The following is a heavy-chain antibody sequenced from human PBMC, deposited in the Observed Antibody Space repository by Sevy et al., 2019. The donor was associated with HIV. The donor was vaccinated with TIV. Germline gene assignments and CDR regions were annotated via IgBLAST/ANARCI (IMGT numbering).Heavy chain of an antibody. Sequence: GGYLRLSCAASGFTFSYYRMSWVRQAPGKGLEWVANIKGDGSEIYYVDSVKGRFTISRDNAKNSLFLEMNSLRAEDTAVYYCAIYPGGRDWFDPWGQGTQVTVSS. CDR2: IKGDGSEI. V-gene: IGHV3-7*03. D-gene: IGHD2-15*01. CDR1: GFTFSYYR. J-gene: IGHJ5*02. CDR3: AIYPGGRDWFDP.